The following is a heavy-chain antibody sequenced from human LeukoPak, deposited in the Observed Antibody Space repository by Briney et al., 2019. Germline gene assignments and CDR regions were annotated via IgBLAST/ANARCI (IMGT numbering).Heavy chain of an antibody. J-gene: IGHJ3*02. CDR2: IYYSGST. CDR3: ARVWEVPAAIDAFDI. D-gene: IGHD2-2*01. V-gene: IGHV4-31*03. CDR1: GGSISSGGYY. Sequence: SETLSLTCTVSGGSISSGGYYWSWIRQHPGKGLEWIGYIYYSGSTYYNPSLKSRVTISVDTSKSQFSLKLSSVTAADTAVYYCARVWEVPAAIDAFDIWGQGTMVTVSS.